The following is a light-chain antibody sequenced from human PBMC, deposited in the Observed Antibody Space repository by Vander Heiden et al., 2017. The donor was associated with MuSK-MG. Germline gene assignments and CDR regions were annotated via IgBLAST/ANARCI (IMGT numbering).Light chain of an antibody. J-gene: IGKJ4*01. CDR1: QSLLHSRGYNY. CDR3: RQALQIPLT. Sequence: IELTQSPLSLPVTPGEPASISCRSSQSLLHSRGYNYLNWYLQKPWQSPQLLISLGSDRASGVPDRLSGSGSDTDFTLIISRVEAEDVGVYYCRQALQIPLTFGGGTKVEIK. CDR2: LGS. V-gene: IGKV2-28*01.